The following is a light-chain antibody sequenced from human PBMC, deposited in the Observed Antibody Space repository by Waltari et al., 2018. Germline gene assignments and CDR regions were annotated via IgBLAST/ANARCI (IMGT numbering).Light chain of an antibody. CDR2: GDS. V-gene: IGKV1-6*01. Sequence: AIQMTQSPPSLSAFVGDTVTITCRASQDIRHDLGLYKQKSVQAPKLLIHGDSTLGGVPSRFSGSGSGTDFTLTISDLQAEDFATYYCLQHYSYPRTFGQGTKVERK. CDR3: LQHYSYPRT. CDR1: QDIRHD. J-gene: IGKJ1*01.